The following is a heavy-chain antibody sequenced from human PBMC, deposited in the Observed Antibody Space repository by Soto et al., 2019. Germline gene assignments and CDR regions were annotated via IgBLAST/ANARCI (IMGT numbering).Heavy chain of an antibody. J-gene: IGHJ4*02. CDR1: GGSISSYY. Sequence: SETLYLTCTVSGGSISSYYWSWIRQPPGKGLEWIGYIYYSGSTNYNPSLKSRVTISVDTSKNQFSLKLSSVTAEDTAVYYCARHVRLGLVPSPSFDYWGQGTLVTVSS. D-gene: IGHD6-19*01. V-gene: IGHV4-59*08. CDR2: IYYSGST. CDR3: ARHVRLGLVPSPSFDY.